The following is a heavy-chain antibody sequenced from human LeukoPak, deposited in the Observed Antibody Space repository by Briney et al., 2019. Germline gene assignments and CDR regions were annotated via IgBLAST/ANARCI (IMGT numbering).Heavy chain of an antibody. CDR2: ISAYKGST. Sequence: ASVKVSCKASGYTFTGYGIIWVRQAPGQGLEWLGWISAYKGSTKYPQMFQGRVTVTTDTSTSTAYMELRSLRSDDTAVYYCARADSGGYYVAYWYLGQGTLVTVSS. J-gene: IGHJ4*02. D-gene: IGHD3-22*01. V-gene: IGHV1-18*01. CDR3: ARADSGGYYVAYWY. CDR1: GYTFTGYG.